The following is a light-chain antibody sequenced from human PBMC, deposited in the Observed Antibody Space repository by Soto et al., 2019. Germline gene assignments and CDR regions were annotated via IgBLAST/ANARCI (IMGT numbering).Light chain of an antibody. V-gene: IGLV2-23*02. CDR2: EVA. Sequence: QSALAQPASVSGSPEQSVTISCTGTSSDVGTYNLVSWYQQHPGKAPKLIIYEVAERPSGVSNRFSGSKFGNTASLTISGLLPEDEADYYCCSYLVSSALPYIYGIGTKVTVL. J-gene: IGLJ1*01. CDR3: CSYLVSSALPYI. CDR1: SSDVGTYNL.